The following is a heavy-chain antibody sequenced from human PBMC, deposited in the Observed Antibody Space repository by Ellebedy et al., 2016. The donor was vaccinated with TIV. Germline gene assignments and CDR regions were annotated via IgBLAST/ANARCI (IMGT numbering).Heavy chain of an antibody. V-gene: IGHV4-59*01. CDR3: ARVVWQQPVSYALDI. D-gene: IGHD6-13*01. CDR1: GGSISNYF. CDR2: ISYSGST. J-gene: IGHJ3*02. Sequence: MPSETLSLTCTVSGGSISNYFWSWIRQPPGKGLEWIGCISYSGSTHYNPSLKSRLTLSVDTSKKQFSLNLSSVTAADTAVYYCARVVWQQPVSYALDIWGQGTMVTVSS.